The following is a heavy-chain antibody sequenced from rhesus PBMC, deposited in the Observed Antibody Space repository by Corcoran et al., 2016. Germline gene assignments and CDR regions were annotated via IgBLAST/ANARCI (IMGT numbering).Heavy chain of an antibody. CDR2: INSGGGTT. J-gene: IGHJ6*01. D-gene: IGHD3-3*01. V-gene: IGHV3S5*01. CDR1: GFTFSNYG. Sequence: EVQLVETGGGLVQPGGSLKISCAASGFTFSNYGMSWVRQAPGKGLEWVSVINSGGGTTYYADSVKGRFTITRDNSKNTLSQQMNSLRPEDTAVYYCAKYYNIWAGYPYGLDSWGQGVVVTVSS. CDR3: AKYYNIWAGYPYGLDS.